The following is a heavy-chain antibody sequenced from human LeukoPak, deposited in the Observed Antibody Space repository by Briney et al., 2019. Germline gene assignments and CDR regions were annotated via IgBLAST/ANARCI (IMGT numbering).Heavy chain of an antibody. J-gene: IGHJ6*03. V-gene: IGHV3-30*02. CDR2: IRYDGSNK. Sequence: GGSLRLSCAASGFTFSSYGMHWVRQAPGKGLEWVAFIRYDGSNKYYADSVKGRFTISRDNSKNTLYLQMNSLRAEDTAVYYFARSAAAGTGPLEYYYYYYMDVWGKGTTVTISS. CDR3: ARSAAAGTGPLEYYYYYYMDV. CDR1: GFTFSSYG. D-gene: IGHD6-13*01.